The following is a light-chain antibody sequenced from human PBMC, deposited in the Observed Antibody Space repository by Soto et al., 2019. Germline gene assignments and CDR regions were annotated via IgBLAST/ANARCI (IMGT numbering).Light chain of an antibody. CDR1: SSDVGAYNY. V-gene: IGLV2-8*01. J-gene: IGLJ2*01. Sequence: QSALTQPPSASGSPGQSVTISCTGTSSDVGAYNYVSWYQQHPGKAPKLIIYEVSKRPSGVPDRFSGSKSGNTASLSVSGLQTEDEADYYCSSYAGSNIYVAFGGGTQLTVL. CDR3: SSYAGSNIYVA. CDR2: EVS.